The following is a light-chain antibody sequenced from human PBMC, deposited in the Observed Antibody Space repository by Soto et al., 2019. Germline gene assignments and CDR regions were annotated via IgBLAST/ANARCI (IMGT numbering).Light chain of an antibody. J-gene: IGKJ3*01. Sequence: TQSPATLSLSPGERATLSCRASQSVDTYLAWYQQKAGKVPDLLIYAASTLQSGVPSHFSGSGSGTDFTLTISSLQPEDVATYYCQEYHSPPFTFGPGTRVEIK. CDR3: QEYHSPPFT. CDR1: QSVDTY. CDR2: AAS. V-gene: IGKV1-27*01.